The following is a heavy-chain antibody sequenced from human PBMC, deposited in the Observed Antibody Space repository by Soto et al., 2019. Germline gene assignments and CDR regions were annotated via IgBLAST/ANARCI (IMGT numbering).Heavy chain of an antibody. D-gene: IGHD3-10*01. CDR2: INQESTTL. J-gene: IGHJ5*02. CDR3: TTDNFGAGDP. V-gene: IGHV3-74*01. Sequence: EAQLVESGGGLVQPGGSLTLSCTASEITLNIYWMHWIRQAPGKGLVWVSRINQESTTLNYADSVTGRFTISRHSAKNTLYPQIIGLSAEDTEIYTCTTDNFGAGDPCGQGTVVTVSS. CDR1: EITLNIYW.